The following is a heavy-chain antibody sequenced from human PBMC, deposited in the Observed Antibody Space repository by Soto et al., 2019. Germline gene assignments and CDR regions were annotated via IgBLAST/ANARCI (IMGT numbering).Heavy chain of an antibody. CDR3: AARVGSSPLYYYGVDV. V-gene: IGHV5-51*01. Sequence: ESLKISCKGSGYRFTNYWIGWVRQMPGKGLEWMGIIDPGDSDTRYSPSVQGQVTISVDKSISTAYLQWSSLKASDTAMYYCAARVGSSPLYYYGVDVWGQGTTVTVSS. J-gene: IGHJ6*02. D-gene: IGHD3-10*01. CDR2: IDPGDSDT. CDR1: GYRFTNYW.